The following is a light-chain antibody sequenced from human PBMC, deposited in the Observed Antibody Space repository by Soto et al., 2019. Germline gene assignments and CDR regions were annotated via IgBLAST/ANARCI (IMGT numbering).Light chain of an antibody. J-gene: IGKJ3*01. V-gene: IGKV3-11*01. CDR1: QSVSTF. CDR3: QQRSNWIFT. Sequence: EIVLTQSPATLSLSPGESATLSCRASQSVSTFLAWYQQTPGQAPRLLIYDASNRATGIPARFSGSGSGTDFTLTISSLEREDFAVYYCQQRSNWIFTFGPGTKVDMK. CDR2: DAS.